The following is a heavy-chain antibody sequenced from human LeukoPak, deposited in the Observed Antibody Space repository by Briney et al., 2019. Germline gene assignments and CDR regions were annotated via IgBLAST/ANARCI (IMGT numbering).Heavy chain of an antibody. CDR1: GFTFSSYA. Sequence: GGSLRLSCAASGFTFSSYAISWVRQAPGKGLEWVSAISGSGGSTYYADSVKGRFTISRDNSKNTLYLQMNSLRAEDTAVYYCAKGSVGAKKGRFDPWGQGTLVTVSS. V-gene: IGHV3-23*01. D-gene: IGHD1-26*01. CDR3: AKGSVGAKKGRFDP. J-gene: IGHJ5*02. CDR2: ISGSGGST.